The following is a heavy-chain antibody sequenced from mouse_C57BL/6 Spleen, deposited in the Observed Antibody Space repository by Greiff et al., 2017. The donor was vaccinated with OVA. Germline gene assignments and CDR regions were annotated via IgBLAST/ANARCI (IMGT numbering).Heavy chain of an antibody. CDR2: ISDGGSYT. D-gene: IGHD2-3*01. J-gene: IGHJ1*03. CDR1: GFTFSSYA. Sequence: EVQLVESGGGLVKPGGSLKLSCAASGFTFSSYAMSWVRQTPEKRLEWVATISDGGSYTYYPDNVKGRFTISRDNAKNNLYLQMSHLKSEDTAMYYCARPYDGYYVDWYFDVWGTGTTVTVSS. V-gene: IGHV5-4*01. CDR3: ARPYDGYYVDWYFDV.